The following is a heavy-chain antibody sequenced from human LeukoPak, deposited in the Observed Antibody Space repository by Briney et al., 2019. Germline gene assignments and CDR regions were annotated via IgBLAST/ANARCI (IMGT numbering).Heavy chain of an antibody. CDR3: AREGYYYDSSGYYFDY. CDR1: GFTFSSYW. D-gene: IGHD3-22*01. V-gene: IGHV3-7*01. CDR2: IKQDGNEK. Sequence: GGSLRLSCAASGFTFSSYWMSWVRQAPGKGLEWVANIKQDGNEKYYVDSVKGRFTISRDNAKNSLYLQMNSLRAEDTAVYYCAREGYYYDSSGYYFDYWGQGTLVTVSS. J-gene: IGHJ4*02.